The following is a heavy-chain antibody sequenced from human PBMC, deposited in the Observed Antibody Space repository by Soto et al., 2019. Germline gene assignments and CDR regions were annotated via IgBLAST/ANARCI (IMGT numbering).Heavy chain of an antibody. V-gene: IGHV3-21*01. CDR2: ISSSSSYI. Sequence: GGSLRLSCAASGFTFSSYSMNWVRQAPGKGLEWVSSISSSSSYIYYADSVKGRFTISRDNAKNSLYLQMNSLRAEDTAVYYCARAAIVVVPAAMGYYYYYMDVWGKGTTVTVSS. D-gene: IGHD2-2*01. CDR3: ARAAIVVVPAAMGYYYYYMDV. CDR1: GFTFSSYS. J-gene: IGHJ6*03.